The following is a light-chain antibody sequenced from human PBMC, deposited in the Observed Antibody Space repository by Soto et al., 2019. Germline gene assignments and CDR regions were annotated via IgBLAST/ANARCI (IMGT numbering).Light chain of an antibody. V-gene: IGLV4-60*03. Sequence: QSVLTQSSSASASLGSSVKLTYTLSSGHSSYIIAWHQQQPGKAPRYLMKLEGSGSYNKGSGVPDRFSGSSSGADRYLTISNLQSEDEADYYCETWDSNVYVFGTGTKLTVL. CDR3: ETWDSNVYV. J-gene: IGLJ1*01. CDR1: SGHSSYI. CDR2: LEGSGSY.